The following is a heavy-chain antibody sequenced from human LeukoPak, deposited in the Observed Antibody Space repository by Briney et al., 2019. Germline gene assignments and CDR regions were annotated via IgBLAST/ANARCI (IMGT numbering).Heavy chain of an antibody. CDR2: IYSTGNT. J-gene: IGHJ3*02. CDR1: GGSISTYY. Sequence: SETLSLTCSVSGGSISTYYWTWIRQPAGKGLEGIGRIYSTGNTKYNASLGRRDTMSLDMSNNHFSLQLTSVTAADTALYYCARERELLRGDAFDIWGQGTMVTVSS. V-gene: IGHV4-4*07. D-gene: IGHD1-26*01. CDR3: ARERELLRGDAFDI.